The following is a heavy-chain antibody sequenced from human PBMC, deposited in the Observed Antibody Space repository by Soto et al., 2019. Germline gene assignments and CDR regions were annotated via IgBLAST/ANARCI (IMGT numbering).Heavy chain of an antibody. Sequence: AEGSLRLSCAASGFTFSSYAMSWVRQAPGKGLEWVSAISGSGGSTYYADSVKGRFTISRDNSKNTLYLQMNSLRAEDTAVYYCAKEYRAGSGSYYGMNWFDPWGQGTLVTVSP. CDR1: GFTFSSYA. CDR2: ISGSGGST. J-gene: IGHJ5*02. D-gene: IGHD3-10*01. CDR3: AKEYRAGSGSYYGMNWFDP. V-gene: IGHV3-23*01.